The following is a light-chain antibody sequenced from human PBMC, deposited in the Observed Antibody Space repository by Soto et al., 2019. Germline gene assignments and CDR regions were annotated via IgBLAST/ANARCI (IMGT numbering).Light chain of an antibody. CDR3: HQIYNTPPT. V-gene: IGKV1-39*01. CDR1: EKIDIY. J-gene: IGKJ2*01. Sequence: QMTQSPSSLTASVGDSLTITCRAREKIDIYLNLYQQKPGRPPTLLLYTTSRLQTGVPTRFSGSGSGTDFTLTIRKLQPEDFATPSCHQIYNTPPTFGQGTKVDIK. CDR2: TTS.